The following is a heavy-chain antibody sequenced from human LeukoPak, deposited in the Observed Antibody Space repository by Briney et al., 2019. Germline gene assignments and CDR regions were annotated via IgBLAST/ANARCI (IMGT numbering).Heavy chain of an antibody. Sequence: ASVKVSCKASGYTFTSHGLSWARQAPGQGLEWMGWISIYSGNTNYAQKFQDRISMTTDTSTNTAYMELRSLKSDDTAVYYCARGPGGTWGFDYWGQGALVTVSS. CDR2: ISIYSGNT. J-gene: IGHJ4*02. D-gene: IGHD7-27*01. CDR3: ARGPGGTWGFDY. V-gene: IGHV1-18*01. CDR1: GYTFTSHG.